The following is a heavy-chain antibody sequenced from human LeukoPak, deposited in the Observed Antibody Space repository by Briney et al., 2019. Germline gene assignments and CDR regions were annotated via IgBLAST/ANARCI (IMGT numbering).Heavy chain of an antibody. CDR1: GPSINMYY. CDR2: VHYTGGT. J-gene: IGHJ5*02. Sequence: SETLSLTCIVSGPSINMYYWSWIRQPPGKALEWIGFVHYTGGTSYAPSLRGRVTISLDTSKNQFSLRLTSVTAADTAVYYCAKQSWSLFYPCGQGTLVTVSS. V-gene: IGHV4-59*08. CDR3: AKQSWSLFYP.